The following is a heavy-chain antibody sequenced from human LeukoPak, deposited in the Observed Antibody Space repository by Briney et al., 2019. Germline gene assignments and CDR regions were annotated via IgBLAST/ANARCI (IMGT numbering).Heavy chain of an antibody. Sequence: SETLSLTCTVSGGSISSYYWSWIRQPPGKGLEWIGYISYSGNTNYSPSLRSRVTMSVDTSKDQFSLKLSSVTAADTAVYYCARVDYYDSSGYYHGWYFDLWGRGTLVTVSS. CDR2: ISYSGNT. V-gene: IGHV4-59*08. J-gene: IGHJ2*01. D-gene: IGHD3-22*01. CDR3: ARVDYYDSSGYYHGWYFDL. CDR1: GGSISSYY.